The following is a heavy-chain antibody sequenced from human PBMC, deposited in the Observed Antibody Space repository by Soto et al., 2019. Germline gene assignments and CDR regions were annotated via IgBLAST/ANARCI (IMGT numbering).Heavy chain of an antibody. Sequence: PGGSLRLSCAASGFTFGSYAMGWVRQAPGKGLEWVSAISGGGGRTYYAGPVKGRFTISSDNSKNTLYLQMNSLRGEDTAVYYCAKTAEAVAGTVYGYWGQGTLVTVSS. CDR3: AKTAEAVAGTVYGY. J-gene: IGHJ4*02. V-gene: IGHV3-23*01. CDR2: ISGGGGRT. CDR1: GFTFGSYA. D-gene: IGHD6-19*01.